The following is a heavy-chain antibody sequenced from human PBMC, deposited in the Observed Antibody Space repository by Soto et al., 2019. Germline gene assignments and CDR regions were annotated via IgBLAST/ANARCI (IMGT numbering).Heavy chain of an antibody. D-gene: IGHD6-19*01. Sequence: EVQLVESGGGLVQPGGSLRLSCAASGFTFSSYWMHWVRQAPGKGLVWVSRINSDGSSTSYAHSVKGRFTISRDNAKNTLYLQMSSLRAEDTAVYYCARAQYSSGWYYFDYWGQGTLVTVSS. V-gene: IGHV3-74*01. CDR2: INSDGSST. J-gene: IGHJ4*02. CDR3: ARAQYSSGWYYFDY. CDR1: GFTFSSYW.